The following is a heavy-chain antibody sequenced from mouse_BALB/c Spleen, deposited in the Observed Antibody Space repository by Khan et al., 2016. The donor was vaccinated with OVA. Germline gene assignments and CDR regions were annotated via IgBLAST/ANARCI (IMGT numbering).Heavy chain of an antibody. D-gene: IGHD1-1*01. CDR1: GFTFSSYG. V-gene: IGHV5-17*02. CDR3: ATSYSYVYYFDY. Sequence: EVMLVESGGGLVQPGGSRKLSCAASGFTFSSYGMHWVRQAPEKGLEWVAYISGDSNTLYYADTVKGRFTISRDNPKNTLFLQMTSLMSEDTARYYCATSYSYVYYFDYWGPGTTLTVSS. J-gene: IGHJ2*01. CDR2: ISGDSNTL.